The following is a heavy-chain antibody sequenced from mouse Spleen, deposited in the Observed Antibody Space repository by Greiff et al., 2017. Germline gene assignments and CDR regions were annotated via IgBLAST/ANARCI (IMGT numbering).Heavy chain of an antibody. J-gene: IGHJ2*01. D-gene: IGHD3-3*01. CDR1: GYTFTDYE. CDR2: IDPETGGT. CDR3: TRWGDVYYFDY. Sequence: VQLQQSGAELVRPGASVTLSCKASGYTFTDYEMHWVKQTPVHGLEWIGAIDPETGGTAYNQKFKGKAILTADKSSSTAYMELRSLTSEDSAVYYCTRWGDVYYFDYWGQGTTLTVSS. V-gene: IGHV1-15*01.